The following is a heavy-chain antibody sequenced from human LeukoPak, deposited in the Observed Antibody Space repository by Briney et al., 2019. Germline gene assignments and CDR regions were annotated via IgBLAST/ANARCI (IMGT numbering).Heavy chain of an antibody. V-gene: IGHV3-48*03. Sequence: PGGSLRLSCAASGFTFSSYEMNSVRQAPGKGLEWDSYISSSGSTIYYADSVKGRFTISRDNAKNSLYLQMDSLRAEDTAVYYWAELGITMIGGVWGKGTTVTISS. CDR2: ISSSGSTI. J-gene: IGHJ6*04. CDR3: AELGITMIGGV. D-gene: IGHD3-10*02. CDR1: GFTFSSYE.